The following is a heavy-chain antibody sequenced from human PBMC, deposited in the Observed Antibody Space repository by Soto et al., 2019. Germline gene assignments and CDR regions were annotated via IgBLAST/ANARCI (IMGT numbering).Heavy chain of an antibody. J-gene: IGHJ4*02. Sequence: QLQLQESGPGLVKPSETLSLTCTVSGGSISSSSYYWGWIRQPPGKGLEWIGSIYYRGSTYYNPALKSRVTISVDTSKNRFALKLSSVTAADPAVYFCASRAAAGTWRIDYWGQGTLVTVSS. CDR2: IYYRGST. CDR1: GGSISSSSYY. D-gene: IGHD6-13*01. V-gene: IGHV4-39*01. CDR3: ASRAAAGTWRIDY.